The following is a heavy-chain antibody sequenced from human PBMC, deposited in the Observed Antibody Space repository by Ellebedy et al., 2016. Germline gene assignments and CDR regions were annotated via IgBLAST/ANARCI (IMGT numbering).Heavy chain of an antibody. V-gene: IGHV3-23*01. Sequence: GGSLRLXXAASGFTFSSYAMSWVRQAPGRGLEWVSGISGSGGSTHYADSVKGRFTVSRDNFKNTLSLQMNSLRAEDTAVYYCARVSVLVPAARAFDIWGQGTMVTLSS. CDR2: ISGSGGST. J-gene: IGHJ3*02. CDR3: ARVSVLVPAARAFDI. CDR1: GFTFSSYA. D-gene: IGHD2-2*01.